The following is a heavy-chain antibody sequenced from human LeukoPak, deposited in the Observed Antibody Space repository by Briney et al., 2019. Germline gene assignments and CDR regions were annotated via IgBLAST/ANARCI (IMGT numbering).Heavy chain of an antibody. CDR1: GIIFSNYA. CDR2: ISSDGGST. D-gene: IGHD1-26*01. V-gene: IGHV3-64*01. Sequence: GGSLRLSCAASGIIFSNYAMHWVRQGPGKGLECISAISSDGGSTYYANSVKGRFTISRDNSKNTLYLQMGSLRAEDMAVYYCARGRQGAKTRYFDLWGRGTRVTVSS. CDR3: ARGRQGAKTRYFDL. J-gene: IGHJ2*01.